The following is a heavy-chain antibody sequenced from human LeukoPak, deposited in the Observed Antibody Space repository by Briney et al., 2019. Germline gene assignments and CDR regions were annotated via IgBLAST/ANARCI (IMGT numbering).Heavy chain of an antibody. J-gene: IGHJ4*02. CDR2: IYNSGST. Sequence: SETLSLTCTVSGGSISSYYWSWIRQPAGKGLEWIGRIYNSGSTTYNPSLKSRVTISVDTSKNQFSLNLTSVTAADTAVYYCARILTGYSQYFDYWGQGTLVTVSS. CDR3: ARILTGYSQYFDY. V-gene: IGHV4-4*07. CDR1: GGSISSYY. D-gene: IGHD3-9*01.